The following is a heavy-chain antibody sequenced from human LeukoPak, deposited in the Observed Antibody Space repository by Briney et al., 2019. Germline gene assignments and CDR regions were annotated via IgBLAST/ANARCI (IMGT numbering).Heavy chain of an antibody. D-gene: IGHD5-12*01. CDR2: IYYSGTT. CDR3: AREYTSSEYAGYIGY. V-gene: IGHV4-30-4*08. Sequence: SETLSLTCTVSGGSISSYYWSWIRQPPGKGLEWLGYIYYSGTTYYNASLESRITISIDTSKNQFSLKLSSVTAADTAVYYCAREYTSSEYAGYIGYWGQGTLVTVSS. CDR1: GGSISSYY. J-gene: IGHJ4*02.